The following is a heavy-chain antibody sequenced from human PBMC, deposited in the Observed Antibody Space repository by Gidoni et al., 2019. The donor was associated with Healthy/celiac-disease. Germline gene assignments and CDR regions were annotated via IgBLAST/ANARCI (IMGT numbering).Heavy chain of an antibody. V-gene: IGHV4-34*01. J-gene: IGHJ4*02. CDR2: INHSGST. CDR3: ARVPPTYYYDSSGYSYFDY. Sequence: GLEWIGEINHSGSTNYNPSLKSRVTISVDTSKNQFSLKLSSVTAADTAVYYCARVPPTYYYDSSGYSYFDYWGQGTLVTVSS. D-gene: IGHD3-22*01.